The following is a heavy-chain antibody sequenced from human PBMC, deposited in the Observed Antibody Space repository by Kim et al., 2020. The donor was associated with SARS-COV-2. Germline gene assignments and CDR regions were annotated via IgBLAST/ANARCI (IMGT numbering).Heavy chain of an antibody. CDR3: ARDSSGWYYYYGMDV. V-gene: IGHV3-53*01. Sequence: ADSVQGRFTIARDNSKNTLYLQMNSLRAEDTAVYYCARDSSGWYYYYGMDVWGQGTTVTVSS. J-gene: IGHJ6*02. D-gene: IGHD6-19*01.